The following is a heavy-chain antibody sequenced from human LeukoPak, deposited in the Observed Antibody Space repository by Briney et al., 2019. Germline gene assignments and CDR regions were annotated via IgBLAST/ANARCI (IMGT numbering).Heavy chain of an antibody. V-gene: IGHV3-66*01. CDR1: GFTVSSND. D-gene: IGHD2-15*01. CDR3: ARDPRVDHSGMDV. J-gene: IGHJ6*02. CDR2: VFSDGTT. Sequence: GGSLRLSCAASGFTVSSNDMNWVRQAPGKGLEWVSTVFSDGTTYYADSVKGRFTISRDKSKNTLYLQMSSVRDEDTAVYYCARDPRVDHSGMDVWGQGTTVTVSS.